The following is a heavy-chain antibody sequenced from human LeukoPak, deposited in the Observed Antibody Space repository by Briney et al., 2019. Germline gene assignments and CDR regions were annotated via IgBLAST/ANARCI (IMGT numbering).Heavy chain of an antibody. CDR3: AIFQGTYGDNDNDY. V-gene: IGHV1-69*13. CDR1: GGTFRSYG. CDR2: ISPMNNKT. D-gene: IGHD4-17*01. Sequence: SVKVSCKASGGTFRSYGINWVRQAPGKGLEWMGGISPMNNKTKFAQRLQGRVTMTADESTSTGYMELSSLRSEDTAVYYCAIFQGTYGDNDNDYWGQGTLVTVSS. J-gene: IGHJ4*02.